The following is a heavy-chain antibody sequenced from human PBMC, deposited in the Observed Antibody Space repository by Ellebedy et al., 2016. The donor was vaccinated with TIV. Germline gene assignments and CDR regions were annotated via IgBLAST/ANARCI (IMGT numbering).Heavy chain of an antibody. Sequence: MPGGSLRLSCTVSGNSISSGYFWGWIRQPPGKGLEWIGSIYHSGRTYYNPSRKSRVSISVDTSKNQLSLRLSPVTAADTTVYYCARDGAGRWEYWGQGTLVTVSS. CDR2: IYHSGRT. V-gene: IGHV4-38-2*02. CDR3: ARDGAGRWEY. J-gene: IGHJ4*02. CDR1: GNSISSGYF. D-gene: IGHD1-26*01.